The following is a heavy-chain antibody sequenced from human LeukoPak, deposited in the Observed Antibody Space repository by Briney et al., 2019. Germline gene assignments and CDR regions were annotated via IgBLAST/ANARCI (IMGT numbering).Heavy chain of an antibody. D-gene: IGHD3-3*02. Sequence: PGGSLRLSCAASGFTFTSYVMHWVRQAPGKGLQWVALISYDGSNKYYADSVKGRFTISRDNSKNTLYLQMNSLRAEDTAVYYCARQISTSFDPWGQGTLVTVSS. CDR2: ISYDGSNK. CDR3: ARQISTSFDP. CDR1: GFTFTSYV. V-gene: IGHV3-30-3*01. J-gene: IGHJ5*02.